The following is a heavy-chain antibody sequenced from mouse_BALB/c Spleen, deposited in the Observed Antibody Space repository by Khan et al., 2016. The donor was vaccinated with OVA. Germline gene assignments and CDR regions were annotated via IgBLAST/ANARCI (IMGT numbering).Heavy chain of an antibody. CDR3: TGHGYVAWFTY. CDR2: IDPFSGAT. J-gene: IGHJ3*01. V-gene: IGHV1-31*01. D-gene: IGHD2-2*01. Sequence: EVQLQQSGPELMKPGASVKISCKASGYSFTSYYIHWMIESHGTSLEWIGYIDPFSGATTYNQKFKGKATLTVEKSSNTAYIHLRNLTSEDSAVYYCTGHGYVAWFTYWGQGTLVTVSA. CDR1: GYSFTSYY.